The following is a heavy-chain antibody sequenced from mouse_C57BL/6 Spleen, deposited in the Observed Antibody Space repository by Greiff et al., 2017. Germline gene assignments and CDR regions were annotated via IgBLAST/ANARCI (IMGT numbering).Heavy chain of an antibody. V-gene: IGHV5-6*01. J-gene: IGHJ4*01. CDR3: ARQGTGDYAMDY. D-gene: IGHD4-1*01. Sequence: EVQLVESGGDLVKPGGSLKLSCAASGFTFSSYGMSWVRQTPDKRLEWVATISSGGSYTYYPDSVKGRFTISRDNAKNTLYLQMSSRKSEDTAMYYCARQGTGDYAMDYWGQGTSVTVSS. CDR2: ISSGGSYT. CDR1: GFTFSSYG.